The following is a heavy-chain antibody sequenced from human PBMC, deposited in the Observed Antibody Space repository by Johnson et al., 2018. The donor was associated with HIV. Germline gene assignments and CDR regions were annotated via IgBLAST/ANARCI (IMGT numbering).Heavy chain of an antibody. Sequence: QVQLVESGGGVVQPGRSLRLSCAASGFTFSSYAMHWVRQAPGKGLEWVAVISYDGSNKYYADSVKGRFTISRDNSKNTLYLQMNSLIAEDTAVYYCARVAVAWGHDAFDIWGQGTMVTVSS. J-gene: IGHJ3*02. CDR2: ISYDGSNK. CDR3: ARVAVAWGHDAFDI. CDR1: GFTFSSYA. V-gene: IGHV3-30-3*01. D-gene: IGHD6-19*01.